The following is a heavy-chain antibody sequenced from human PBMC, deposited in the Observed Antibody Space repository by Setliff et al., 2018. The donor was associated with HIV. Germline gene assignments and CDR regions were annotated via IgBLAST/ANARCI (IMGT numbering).Heavy chain of an antibody. CDR1: RFGFNNYW. CDR2: IGQDGSEK. D-gene: IGHD3-10*01. CDR3: ARKLRPGHGVDI. J-gene: IGHJ6*02. Sequence: GGSLRLSCAASRFGFNNYWMCWVRQAPGKGLEWVANIGQDGSEKNYVDSVEGRFTISRDNAKNSMDLQMNSLRAEDTGIYYCARKLRPGHGVDIWGQGTTVTVSS. V-gene: IGHV3-7*01.